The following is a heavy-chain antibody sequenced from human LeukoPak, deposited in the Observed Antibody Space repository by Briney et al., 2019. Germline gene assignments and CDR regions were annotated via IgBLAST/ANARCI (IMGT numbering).Heavy chain of an antibody. V-gene: IGHV3-30*04. D-gene: IGHD1-26*01. J-gene: IGHJ4*02. CDR1: GFTFSSYA. Sequence: GGSLRLSCAASGFTFSSYATYWVRQAPGKGLEWVAVVSSDGSNKYYADSVKGRFTISRDNSKNTLYLQMNSLTDEDTAVYYCAKKWGVGTTTLDYFDYWGQGTLVTVSS. CDR2: VSSDGSNK. CDR3: AKKWGVGTTTLDYFDY.